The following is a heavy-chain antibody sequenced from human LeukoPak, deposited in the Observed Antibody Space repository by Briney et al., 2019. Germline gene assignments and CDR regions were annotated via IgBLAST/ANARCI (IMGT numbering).Heavy chain of an antibody. CDR3: ASSGPVQWLRGAFDI. V-gene: IGHV4-31*03. Sequence: SETLSLTCTVSGGSISSGGYYWSWIRQHPGKGLEWIGYIYYSGSTYYNPSLKSRVTISVDTSKNQFSLKLSSVTAADTAVYYCASSGPVQWLRGAFDIWGQGTMVTVSS. D-gene: IGHD5-12*01. CDR1: GGSISSGGYY. CDR2: IYYSGST. J-gene: IGHJ3*02.